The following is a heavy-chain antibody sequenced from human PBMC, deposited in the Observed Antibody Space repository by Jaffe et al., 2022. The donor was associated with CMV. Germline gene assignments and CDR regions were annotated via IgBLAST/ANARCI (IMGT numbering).Heavy chain of an antibody. V-gene: IGHV3-23*01. CDR1: GFSFSNYA. J-gene: IGHJ4*02. CDR2: ISDTGTTT. CDR3: AKYAPWSGSYRPHFDS. Sequence: EVQLLESGGGLVQPGGSLRLSCAASGFSFSNYAMGWVRQAPGKGLEWVSGISDTGTTTYYADSVKGRFSISRDKSKNMVYLQMNSLRAEDTAKYYCAKYAPWSGSYRPHFDSWGQGNLVTVSS. D-gene: IGHD3-16*02.